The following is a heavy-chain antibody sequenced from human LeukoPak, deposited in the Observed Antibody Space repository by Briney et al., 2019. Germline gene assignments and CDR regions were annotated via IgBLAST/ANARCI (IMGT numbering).Heavy chain of an antibody. D-gene: IGHD3-22*01. Sequence: SETLSLTCTVSGHSISSGYYWGWIRQPPGKGLEWIGSIYHSGSTCYNPSLKSRVTISVDTSKNQFSLKLSSVTAADTAVYYCARRESLSGYSLWGQGTLVTVSS. CDR2: IYHSGST. J-gene: IGHJ4*02. CDR1: GHSISSGYY. CDR3: ARRESLSGYSL. V-gene: IGHV4-38-2*02.